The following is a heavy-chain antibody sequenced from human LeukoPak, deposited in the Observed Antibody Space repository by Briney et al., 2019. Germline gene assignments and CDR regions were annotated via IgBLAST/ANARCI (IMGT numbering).Heavy chain of an antibody. Sequence: GGSLRLSCAASGFTFSSYWMHWVRQAPGNGLVWVGRINSDGRSTSYADSVKGRFTISRDNAKNILYLQMNTLGAEDTAVYYCARGPAATSGSYYVGDYWGQGTLVTVSS. D-gene: IGHD1-26*01. CDR1: GFTFSSYW. CDR2: INSDGRST. CDR3: ARGPAATSGSYYVGDY. V-gene: IGHV3-74*01. J-gene: IGHJ4*02.